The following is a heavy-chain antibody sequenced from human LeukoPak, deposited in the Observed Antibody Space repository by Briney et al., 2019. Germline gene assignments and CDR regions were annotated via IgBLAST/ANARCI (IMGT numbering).Heavy chain of an antibody. J-gene: IGHJ6*03. CDR3: ARDRSVATVTLYYYYYMDV. D-gene: IGHD4-11*01. Sequence: ASVKVSCKASGYTFTSYGISWVRQAPGQGLEWMGWISAYNGNTNYAQKLQGRVTMTTDTSTSTAYMELRSLRSDDTAVYYCARDRSVATVTLYYYYYMDVWGKGTTVTVSS. V-gene: IGHV1-18*01. CDR2: ISAYNGNT. CDR1: GYTFTSYG.